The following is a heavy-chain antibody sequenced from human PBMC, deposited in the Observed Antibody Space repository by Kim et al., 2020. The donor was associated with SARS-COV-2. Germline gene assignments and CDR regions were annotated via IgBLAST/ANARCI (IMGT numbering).Heavy chain of an antibody. D-gene: IGHD5-18*01. CDR2: IYYSGST. Sequence: SETLSLTCTVSGGSISSYYWSWIRQPPGKGLEWIGYIYYSGSTNYNPSLKSRVTISVDTSKYQFSLKLSTVTVADTDVYYCARYTAMADYYYGMDVWGQGTTVTVSS. V-gene: IGHV4-59*01. J-gene: IGHJ6*02. CDR1: GGSISSYY. CDR3: ARYTAMADYYYGMDV.